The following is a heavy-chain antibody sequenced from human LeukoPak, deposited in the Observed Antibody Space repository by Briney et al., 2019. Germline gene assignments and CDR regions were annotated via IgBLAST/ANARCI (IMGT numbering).Heavy chain of an antibody. CDR2: ISYDGSNK. J-gene: IGHJ4*02. D-gene: IGHD3-22*01. Sequence: QPGGSLRLSCAASGFTFSSYAMHWVRQAPGKGLEWVAVISYDGSNKYYADSVKGRFTISRDNSKNTLYLQMNSLKTEDTAVYYCTTYYYDSSGYYEVDYWGQGTLVTVSS. V-gene: IGHV3-30*04. CDR1: GFTFSSYA. CDR3: TTYYYDSSGYYEVDY.